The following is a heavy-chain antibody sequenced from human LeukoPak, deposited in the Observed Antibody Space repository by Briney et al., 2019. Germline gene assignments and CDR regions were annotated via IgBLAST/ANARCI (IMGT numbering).Heavy chain of an antibody. J-gene: IGHJ4*02. CDR2: IRYDGSNK. Sequence: PGGSLRLSCAASGFTLSGYGMHWVRQATGKGLEWVAFIRYDGSNKDYADSVKGRFTISRDNSKNTLYLQMNSLRAEDTAVYYCAKDRGYSYGDFDFWGQGTLVTVSS. V-gene: IGHV3-30*02. CDR3: AKDRGYSYGDFDF. CDR1: GFTLSGYG. D-gene: IGHD5-18*01.